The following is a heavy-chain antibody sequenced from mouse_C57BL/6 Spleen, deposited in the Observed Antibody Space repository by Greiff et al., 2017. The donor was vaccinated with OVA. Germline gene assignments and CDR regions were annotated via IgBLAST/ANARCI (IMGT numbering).Heavy chain of an antibody. CDR3: ARYYYSNPYAMDY. V-gene: IGHV1-4*01. Sequence: SGAELARPGASVKMSCKASGYTFTSYTMHWVKQRPGQGLEWIGYINPSSGYTKYNQKFKDKATLTADKSSSTAYMQLSSLTSEDSAVYYCARYYYSNPYAMDYWGQGTSVTVSS. D-gene: IGHD2-5*01. CDR1: GYTFTSYT. CDR2: INPSSGYT. J-gene: IGHJ4*01.